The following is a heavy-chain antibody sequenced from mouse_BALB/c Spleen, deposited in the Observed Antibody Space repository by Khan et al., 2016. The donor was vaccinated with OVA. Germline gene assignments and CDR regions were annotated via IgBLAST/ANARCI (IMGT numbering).Heavy chain of an antibody. CDR2: INPGSGGT. Sequence: QVQLQQSGAELVRPGTSVKVSCKASGYAFTNYLIEWVKQRPGQGLEWIGVINPGSGGTNYNEKFKDKATLTADKSSSTAYIQLSSLTSDDSAVYFCSRAGYGFGAYWGPGTLVTVSA. CDR1: GYAFTNYL. V-gene: IGHV1-54*01. D-gene: IGHD1-2*01. J-gene: IGHJ3*01. CDR3: SRAGYGFGAY.